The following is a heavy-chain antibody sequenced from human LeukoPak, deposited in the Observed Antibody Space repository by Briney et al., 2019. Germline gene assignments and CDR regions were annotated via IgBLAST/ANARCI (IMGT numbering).Heavy chain of an antibody. CDR2: INTNAGNP. CDR1: GYTFNNYV. CDR3: ARHWVDSSGTSTFFDY. Sequence: GASVKVSCKASGYTFNNYVMNWVRQAPGQGLQWMGWINTNAGNPTYAQGFTGRFVFSLDTSVSTAYLQISSLKAEDTAVYYCARHWVDSSGTSTFFDYWGQGTLVTVSS. D-gene: IGHD1-1*01. J-gene: IGHJ4*02. V-gene: IGHV7-4-1*02.